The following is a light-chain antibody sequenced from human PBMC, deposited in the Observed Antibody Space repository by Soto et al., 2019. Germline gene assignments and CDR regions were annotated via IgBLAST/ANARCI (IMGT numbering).Light chain of an antibody. J-gene: IGKJ4*01. V-gene: IGKV3-15*01. Sequence: EIVMTQSPATLSVSPGERATLSCRASQSVSSNLAWYQQKPGQAPRLLIYGASTRATGIPARFSGSGSGTEFTLTISSLQSEDFAVYYCQQFHSYPVTLGGGTKVEIK. CDR3: QQFHSYPVT. CDR1: QSVSSN. CDR2: GAS.